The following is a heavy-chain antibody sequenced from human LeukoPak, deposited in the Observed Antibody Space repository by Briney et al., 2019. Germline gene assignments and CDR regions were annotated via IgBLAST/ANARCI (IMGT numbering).Heavy chain of an antibody. D-gene: IGHD6-13*01. CDR3: ARDLTPGITAAGIGN. J-gene: IGHJ1*01. V-gene: IGHV3-33*01. CDR2: IWYDGSNK. Sequence: QPGGSLRLSCAASGFTFSSYGMHWVRQAPGKGLEWVAVIWYDGSNKYYADSVKGRFTISRDNSKNTLALQMNSLRAEDTAVYFCARDLTPGITAAGIGNWGQGNLVTVSS. CDR1: GFTFSSYG.